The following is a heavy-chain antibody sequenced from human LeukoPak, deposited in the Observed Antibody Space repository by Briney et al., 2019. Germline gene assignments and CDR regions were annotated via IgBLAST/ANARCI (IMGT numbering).Heavy chain of an antibody. CDR1: GGSFSGYY. V-gene: IGHV4-34*01. D-gene: IGHD3-22*01. CDR2: INHSGST. CDR3: ARGCSDSSGYWRPADYYFDY. Sequence: TSETLSLTCAVYGGSFSGYYWSWIRQPPGKGLEWIGEINHSGSTNYNPSLKSRVTISVDTSKNQFSLKLSSVTAADTAVYYCARGCSDSSGYWRPADYYFDYWGQGTLVTVSS. J-gene: IGHJ4*02.